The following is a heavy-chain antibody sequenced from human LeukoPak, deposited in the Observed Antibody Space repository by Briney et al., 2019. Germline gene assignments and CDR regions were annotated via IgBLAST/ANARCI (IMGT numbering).Heavy chain of an antibody. CDR1: GYTFTGYY. V-gene: IGHV1-2*02. Sequence: GASVKVSCKASGYTFTGYYMHWVRQAPGQGLEWMGWINPNTGGTNYAQKCQGRVTMTRDTSIRTAYMELSRLRSDDTAVYYCASLPVLLWFGRYDAFDIWGQGTMVTVSS. J-gene: IGHJ3*02. D-gene: IGHD3-10*01. CDR2: INPNTGGT. CDR3: ASLPVLLWFGRYDAFDI.